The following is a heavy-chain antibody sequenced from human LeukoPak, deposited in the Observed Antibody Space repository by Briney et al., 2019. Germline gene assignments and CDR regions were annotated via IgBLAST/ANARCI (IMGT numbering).Heavy chain of an antibody. J-gene: IGHJ4*02. Sequence: GGSLRLSCAASGFTFSNYGMNWVRQAPGKGLEWIASISSSGAYIYYADSVKGRFTLSRDNAMNSLYLQMNSLRADDTAVYYCARGSGNYRYYLDSWGQGALVTVSS. CDR1: GFTFSNYG. CDR3: ARGSGNYRYYLDS. CDR2: ISSSGAYI. V-gene: IGHV3-21*01. D-gene: IGHD1-26*01.